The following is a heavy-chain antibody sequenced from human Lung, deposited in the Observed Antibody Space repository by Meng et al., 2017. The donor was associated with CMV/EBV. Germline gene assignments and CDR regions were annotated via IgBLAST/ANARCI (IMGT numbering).Heavy chain of an antibody. D-gene: IGHD3-16*02. J-gene: IGHJ6*03. Sequence: QVQLVESGGDLVKPGGSLRLSCAASGFPFSTYYMSWVRQAPGKGLEWLSYISSSSFYTTYADSVEGRFTVSRDNAKNSPFLQMSSLRAEDTAVYFCARAIVPNYFYLDVWGKGTTVTVSS. V-gene: IGHV3-11*05. CDR2: ISSSSFYT. CDR3: ARAIVPNYFYLDV. CDR1: GFPFSTYY.